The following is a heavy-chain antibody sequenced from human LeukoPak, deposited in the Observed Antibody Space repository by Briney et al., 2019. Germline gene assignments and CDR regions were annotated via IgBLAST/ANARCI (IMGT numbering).Heavy chain of an antibody. J-gene: IGHJ6*02. CDR3: AKAPPDQYYYYYGMDV. D-gene: IGHD1-14*01. V-gene: IGHV3-23*01. CDR2: ISGSGGST. CDR1: GFTFRGYA. Sequence: GSLRLSCAASGFTFRGYAMSWVRQSPGKGLEWVSAISGSGGSTYYADSVKGRFTISRDNSNNTLSLQMNSLRAEDTAVYYCAKAPPDQYYYYYGMDVWGQGTTVTVSS.